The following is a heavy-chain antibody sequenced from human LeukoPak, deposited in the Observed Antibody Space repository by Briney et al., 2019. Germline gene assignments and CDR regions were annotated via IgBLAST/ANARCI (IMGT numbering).Heavy chain of an antibody. J-gene: IGHJ4*02. Sequence: SETLSLTCTVSGGSIRSYYWTWIRQPPRQGLEWIGYMYYTGSTKYNPSLKSRVSISVDTSKNQFSLTLTSVTAADTAVYYCAAVVVSGTPYFDYWGQGTLVTVSS. V-gene: IGHV4-59*03. CDR1: GGSIRSYY. CDR3: AAVVVSGTPYFDY. D-gene: IGHD2-21*02. CDR2: MYYTGST.